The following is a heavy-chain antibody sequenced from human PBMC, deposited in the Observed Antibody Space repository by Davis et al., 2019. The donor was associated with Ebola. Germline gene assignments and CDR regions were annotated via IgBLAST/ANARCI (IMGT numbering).Heavy chain of an antibody. CDR1: GGSISSYY. J-gene: IGHJ4*02. D-gene: IGHD2-8*01. Sequence: SETLSLTCTVSGGSISSYYWRWIRQPPGKGLEWIGYIYYSGSTNYNPSLKSRVTISVDTSKNQFSLKLSSVTAADTAVYYCARSSRSYCTNGVCYPYYVDYWGQGTLVTVSS. CDR2: IYYSGST. V-gene: IGHV4-59*01. CDR3: ARSSRSYCTNGVCYPYYVDY.